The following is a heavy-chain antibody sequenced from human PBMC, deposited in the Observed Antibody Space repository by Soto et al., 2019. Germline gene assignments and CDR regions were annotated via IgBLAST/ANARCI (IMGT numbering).Heavy chain of an antibody. CDR1: GFIFSSYN. D-gene: IGHD6-19*01. V-gene: IGHV3-23*01. J-gene: IGHJ4*02. CDR3: AKERSSGWSFDY. CDR2: ISGSGGST. Sequence: PGGSLRLSCAASGFIFSSYNMNWVRQAPGRGLEWVSAISGSGGSTYYADSVKGRFTVSRDNSKNTLYLQMNSLRAEDTAVFYCAKERSSGWSFDYWGQGTLVTVSS.